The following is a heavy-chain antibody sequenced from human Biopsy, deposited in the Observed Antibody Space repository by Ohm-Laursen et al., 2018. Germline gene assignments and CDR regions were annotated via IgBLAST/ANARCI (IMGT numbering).Heavy chain of an antibody. CDR1: GVSISSYF. CDR3: ARATNSTGWPYYYFYGMDV. J-gene: IGHJ6*02. D-gene: IGHD2/OR15-2a*01. V-gene: IGHV4-59*01. CDR2: IYYSGST. Sequence: TLSLTCTVSGVSISSYFWNWIRQPPGKGLERIGDIYYSGSTKYNPSLKGRVTISVDMSKSQLSLKLTSVTTADTAVYYCARATNSTGWPYYYFYGMDVWGQGTTVTVSS.